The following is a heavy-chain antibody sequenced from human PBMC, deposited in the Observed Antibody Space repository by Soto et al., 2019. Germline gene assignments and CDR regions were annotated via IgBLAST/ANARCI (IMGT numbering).Heavy chain of an antibody. D-gene: IGHD3-22*01. Sequence: GASVKVSCKASGYSFSSYGIHWVRQAPGQGLEWMGWINTYNGNRNFAQKFEDRVTMTTATSANTVFMELRNLKSDDTAMYYCARDRFGGYENSEFYFWAQGTRVTVSS. CDR2: INTYNGNR. CDR3: ARDRFGGYENSEFYF. CDR1: GYSFSSYG. V-gene: IGHV1-18*01. J-gene: IGHJ4*02.